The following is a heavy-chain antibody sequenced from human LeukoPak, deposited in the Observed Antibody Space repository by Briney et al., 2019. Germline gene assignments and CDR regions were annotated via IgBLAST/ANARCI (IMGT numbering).Heavy chain of an antibody. CDR2: IIPILGIA. V-gene: IGHV1-69*04. CDR1: GGTFSSYA. J-gene: IGHJ4*02. D-gene: IGHD6-13*01. Sequence: SVKVSCKASGGTFSSYAISWVRQAPGQGLEWMGRIIPILGIANYAQKFQGRVTITADKSTSTAYMELSSLRSEDTAVYYCARVPIAAAAPFDYWGQETLVTVSS. CDR3: ARVPIAAAAPFDY.